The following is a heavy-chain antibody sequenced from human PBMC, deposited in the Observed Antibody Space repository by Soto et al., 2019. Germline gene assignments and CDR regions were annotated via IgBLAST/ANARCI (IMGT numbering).Heavy chain of an antibody. J-gene: IGHJ4*02. D-gene: IGHD5-12*01. Sequence: QVQLVQSGAEVKKPGASVKVSCKASGYTFTNYDINWVRQAPGQGLEYMGWMNPNSGQTGYAQKFQGRVTMTRDTSRTTAYMEVSSLRSEDTAVYYCARVSGYYLPDYWGQGTLVTVSS. V-gene: IGHV1-8*01. CDR2: MNPNSGQT. CDR3: ARVSGYYLPDY. CDR1: GYTFTNYD.